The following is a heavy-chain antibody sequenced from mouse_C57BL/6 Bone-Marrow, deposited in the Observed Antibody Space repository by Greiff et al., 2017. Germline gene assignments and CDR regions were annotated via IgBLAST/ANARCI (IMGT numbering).Heavy chain of an antibody. CDR2: IYPGSGTT. V-gene: IGHV1-76*01. J-gene: IGHJ2*01. D-gene: IGHD2-4*01. CDR1: GYTFTDYY. Sequence: QVQLKESGAELVRPGASVKLSCKASGYTFTDYYINWVKQRPGQGLEWIARIYPGSGTTYYNEKVTGKATLTAEKASSTAYMQLSSLTSEDAAVYLYARGRIYYDYSYFDYWGQGTTLTVSS. CDR3: ARGRIYYDYSYFDY.